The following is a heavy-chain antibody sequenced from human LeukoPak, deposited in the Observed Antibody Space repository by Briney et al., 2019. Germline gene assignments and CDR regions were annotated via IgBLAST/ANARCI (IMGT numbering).Heavy chain of an antibody. CDR3: ARGAAGTGAADY. CDR1: CGSISSYY. V-gene: IGHV4-59*01. Sequence: SSETLSLTCTVSCGSISSYYWSWIRQPPEKGLEWIGYTHYSGSTKYNPSLKSRLTMSLDTSKNQFSLRLSSVTAADTAVYFCARGAAGTGAADYWGQGTLVTVSS. CDR2: THYSGST. D-gene: IGHD6-13*01. J-gene: IGHJ4*02.